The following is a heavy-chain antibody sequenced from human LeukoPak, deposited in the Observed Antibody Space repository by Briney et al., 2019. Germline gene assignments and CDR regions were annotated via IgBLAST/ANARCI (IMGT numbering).Heavy chain of an antibody. CDR3: ARYLVAGNYYYGMDV. D-gene: IGHD6-19*01. CDR1: GGSVSNYY. Sequence: SETLSLTCSVSGGSVSNYYWSWIRQPPGKGLEWIGYIYYGGSTYYNPSLKSRVTISVDTSKNQFSLKLSSVTAADTAVYYCARYLVAGNYYYGMDVWGQGTTVTVSS. J-gene: IGHJ6*02. CDR2: IYYGGST. V-gene: IGHV4-59*06.